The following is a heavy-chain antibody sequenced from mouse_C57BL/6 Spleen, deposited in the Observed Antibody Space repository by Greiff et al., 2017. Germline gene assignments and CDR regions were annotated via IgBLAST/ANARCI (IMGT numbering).Heavy chain of an antibody. J-gene: IGHJ4*01. CDR1: GFNIKNTY. CDR2: LDPANGNT. CDR3: ARRYYGSSYPYAMDY. D-gene: IGHD1-1*01. V-gene: IGHV14-3*01. Sequence: VQLKESVAELVRPGASVKLSCTASGFNIKNTYMHWVKQRPEQGLEWIGRLDPANGNTKYAPKFQGKATITADTSSNTAYLQLSSLTSGDTAIYYCARRYYGSSYPYAMDYWGQGTSVTVSS.